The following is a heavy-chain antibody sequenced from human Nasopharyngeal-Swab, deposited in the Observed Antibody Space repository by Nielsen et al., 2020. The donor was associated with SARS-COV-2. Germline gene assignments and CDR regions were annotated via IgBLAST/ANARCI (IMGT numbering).Heavy chain of an antibody. J-gene: IGHJ4*02. Sequence: GESLKISCAASGFTFSSYNMNWVRQAPGKGLEWVSSITTSSSYIYYADSVKGRFTIFRDNAKNPLYLQMNSLRAEDTAVYYCARDQNGYWGQEILVTVSS. CDR2: ITTSSSYI. CDR1: GFTFSSYN. D-gene: IGHD2-8*01. CDR3: ARDQNGY. V-gene: IGHV3-21*06.